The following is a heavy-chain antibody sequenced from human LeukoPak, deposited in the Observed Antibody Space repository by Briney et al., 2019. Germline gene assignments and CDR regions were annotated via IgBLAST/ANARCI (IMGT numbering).Heavy chain of an antibody. CDR1: GFTFSSYS. D-gene: IGHD3-22*01. V-gene: IGHV3-48*04. CDR2: ISSSSSTI. Sequence: GGSLRLSCAASGFTFSSYSMNWVRQAPGKGLEWVSYISSSSSTIYYADSVKGRFTISRDNAKNTLSLQMDSLGTEDTAVYYCARELGVGVIGDAFDMWGQGTMVTVSS. J-gene: IGHJ3*02. CDR3: ARELGVGVIGDAFDM.